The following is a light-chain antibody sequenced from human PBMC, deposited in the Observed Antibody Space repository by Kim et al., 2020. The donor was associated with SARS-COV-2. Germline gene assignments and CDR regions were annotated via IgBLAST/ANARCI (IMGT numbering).Light chain of an antibody. J-gene: IGLJ2*01. Sequence: SYELTQPPSVSVSPGQTASITCSGDKLGDKYACWYQQKPGQSPVLVIYQDSKRPSGSPERFSGSNSGNTATLTISGTQAMDEADYYCQEWDSSPVGFGGG. CDR2: QDS. V-gene: IGLV3-1*01. CDR3: QEWDSSPVG. CDR1: KLGDKY.